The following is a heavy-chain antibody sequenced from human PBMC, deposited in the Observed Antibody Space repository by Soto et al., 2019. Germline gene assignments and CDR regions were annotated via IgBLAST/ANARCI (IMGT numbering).Heavy chain of an antibody. D-gene: IGHD3-10*01. CDR1: GFTVNNYA. CDR2: ISGGGDTT. CDR3: AKGRGGSGSLTPRVDF. J-gene: IGHJ4*02. Sequence: EVQLLESGGGLVQPGGSLRLSCAASGFTVNNYAMSWVRQAPGKGLEWVSAISGGGDTTSYADSVKGRFTVYRDGSKNTLYVQMNSLRAEDTAVYYCAKGRGGSGSLTPRVDFWGQGTLVTVSS. V-gene: IGHV3-23*01.